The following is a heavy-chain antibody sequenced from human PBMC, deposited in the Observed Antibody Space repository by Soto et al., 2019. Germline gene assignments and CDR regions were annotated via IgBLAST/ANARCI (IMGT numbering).Heavy chain of an antibody. CDR1: GFTFSSYG. J-gene: IGHJ1*01. Sequence: QVQLVESGGGVVQPGRSLRLSCAASGFTFSSYGMHWVRQAPDKGLEWVAVIWYDGSNKYYADSVKGRFTISRDNSKNTLYLQMNSLRAEDTAVYYCARESQYYYDNWGQGTLVTVSS. V-gene: IGHV3-33*01. CDR3: ARESQYYYDN. CDR2: IWYDGSNK. D-gene: IGHD3-22*01.